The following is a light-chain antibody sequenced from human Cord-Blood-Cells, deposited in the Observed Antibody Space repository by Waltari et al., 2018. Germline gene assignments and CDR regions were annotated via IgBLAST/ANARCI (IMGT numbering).Light chain of an antibody. V-gene: IGKV3-20*01. J-gene: IGKJ1*01. Sequence: EIALTQSPVTLSLSSGERATLSCRASQSISSSYLAWYQQKPGQAPRLLIYGASSRATGIPDRFSGSGSGTDFTLTSSRLEPEDFAVYYCQQYGSSPRTFGQGTKVEIK. CDR3: QQYGSSPRT. CDR2: GAS. CDR1: QSISSSY.